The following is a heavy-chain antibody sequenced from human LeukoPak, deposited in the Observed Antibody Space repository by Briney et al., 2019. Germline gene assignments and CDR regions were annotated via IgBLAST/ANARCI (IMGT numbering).Heavy chain of an antibody. CDR2: IIPIFGTA. J-gene: IGHJ3*02. CDR3: ARGRGSYSHDAFDI. D-gene: IGHD1-26*01. CDR1: GGTFSSYA. V-gene: IGHV1-69*01. Sequence: GASVKVSCKASGGTFSSYAISWVRQAPGQGLEWMGGIIPIFGTANYAQKFQGRVMITADESTSTAYMELSSLRSEDTAVYYCARGRGSYSHDAFDIWGQGTMVTVSS.